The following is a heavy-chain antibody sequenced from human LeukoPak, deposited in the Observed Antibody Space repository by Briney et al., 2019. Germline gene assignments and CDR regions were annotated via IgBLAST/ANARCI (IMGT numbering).Heavy chain of an antibody. CDR1: GFTVSSNS. V-gene: IGHV3-53*01. CDR3: ARDTWWELLGFDY. Sequence: GGSLRLSCTVSGFTVSSNSMSWVRQAPGKGLEWVSFIYSDNTHYSDSVKGRFTISRDNSKNTLYLQMNSLRAEDTAVYYCARDTWWELLGFDYWGQGTLVTVSS. CDR2: IYSDNT. J-gene: IGHJ4*02. D-gene: IGHD1-26*01.